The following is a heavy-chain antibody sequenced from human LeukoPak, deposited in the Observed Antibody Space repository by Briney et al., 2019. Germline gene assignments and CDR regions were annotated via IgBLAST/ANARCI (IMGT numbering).Heavy chain of an antibody. D-gene: IGHD4-11*01. CDR2: IYYSGST. V-gene: IGHV4-59*01. CDR3: ASTTVTPGGYYYYYYMDV. Sequence: SETLSLTCTVSGGSISSYYWSWIRQPPGKGLEWIGYIYYSGSTNYNPSLKSRVTISVDTSKNQFSLKLSSVTAADTAVYYCASTTVTPGGYYYYYYMDVWGKGTTVTVSS. CDR1: GGSISSYY. J-gene: IGHJ6*03.